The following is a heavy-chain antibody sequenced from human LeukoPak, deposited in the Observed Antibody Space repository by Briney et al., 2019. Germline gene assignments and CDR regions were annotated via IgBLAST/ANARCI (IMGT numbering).Heavy chain of an antibody. CDR1: GFTFSDYY. Sequence: GGSLRLSCAASGFTFSDYYMSWIRQAPGKGLEWVSYISSSGSTIYYADSVKGRFTISRDNAKNSLYLQMNSLRAEDTAVYYCAKAPSGSYWTYYFDYWGQGTLVTVSS. CDR3: AKAPSGSYWTYYFDY. V-gene: IGHV3-11*01. CDR2: ISSSGSTI. D-gene: IGHD1-26*01. J-gene: IGHJ4*02.